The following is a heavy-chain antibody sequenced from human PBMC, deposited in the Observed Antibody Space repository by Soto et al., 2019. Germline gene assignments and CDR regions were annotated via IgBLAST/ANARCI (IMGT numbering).Heavy chain of an antibody. J-gene: IGHJ3*02. D-gene: IGHD6-19*01. CDR1: GFTFSVYY. V-gene: IGHV3-11*01. Sequence: PGGSLRLSCAASGFTFSVYYMSWIRQAPGKGLEWVSYISSSGSTIYYADSVKGRFTISRDNAKNSLYLQMNSLRAEDTAVYYCARNRGIAVPRDAFDIWGQGTMVTVSS. CDR2: ISSSGSTI. CDR3: ARNRGIAVPRDAFDI.